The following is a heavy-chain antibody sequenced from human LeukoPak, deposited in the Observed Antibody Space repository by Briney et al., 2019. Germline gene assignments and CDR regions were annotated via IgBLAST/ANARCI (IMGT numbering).Heavy chain of an antibody. Sequence: ASVKVSCKASGYTFTSYGISWVRQAPGQGLEWMGWIGAYNGNTNYAQKLQGRVTITRNTSISTAYMELSSLRSEDTAVYYCVRAYCSSTSCYVRALGFDPWGQGTLVTVSS. CDR3: VRAYCSSTSCYVRALGFDP. V-gene: IGHV1-18*01. CDR1: GYTFTSYG. J-gene: IGHJ5*02. CDR2: IGAYNGNT. D-gene: IGHD2-2*01.